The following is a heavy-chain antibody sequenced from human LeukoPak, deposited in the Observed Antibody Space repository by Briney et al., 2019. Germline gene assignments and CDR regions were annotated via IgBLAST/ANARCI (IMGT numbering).Heavy chain of an antibody. D-gene: IGHD3-3*01. Sequence: GGSLRLSCAASGFTFSSYAMHWVRQAPGKGLEWVAVTSYDGSNKYYADSVKGRFTISRDNSKNTLYLQMNSLRAEDTAVYYCARDRHDFWSGYLGMDVWGQGTTVTVSS. J-gene: IGHJ6*02. CDR1: GFTFSSYA. CDR3: ARDRHDFWSGYLGMDV. CDR2: TSYDGSNK. V-gene: IGHV3-30-3*01.